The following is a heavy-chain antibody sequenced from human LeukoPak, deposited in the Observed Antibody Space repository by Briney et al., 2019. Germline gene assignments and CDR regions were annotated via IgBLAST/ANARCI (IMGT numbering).Heavy chain of an antibody. CDR3: ARPPRDLVSAAPFPF. CDR2: VFPRSGDT. D-gene: IGHD5/OR15-5a*01. Sequence: ASVNVSCKASGYTFSDYYIHWVRQAPGEGLEWVGWVFPRSGDTYYSQRFHGRVAMTTDTSINTAYMELSRLKSDDTGVYFCARPPRDLVSAAPFPFWGQGTLVTASS. J-gene: IGHJ1*01. CDR1: GYTFSDYY. V-gene: IGHV1-2*02.